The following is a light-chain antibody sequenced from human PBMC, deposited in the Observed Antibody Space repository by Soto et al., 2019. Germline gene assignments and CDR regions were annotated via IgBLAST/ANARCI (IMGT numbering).Light chain of an antibody. CDR1: ESISNN. CDR2: GAS. V-gene: IGKV3-15*01. CDR3: QHYHYRPPWT. J-gene: IGKJ1*01. Sequence: EIVMTQSPVTLSVSPGDRATVSCRASESISNNLAWYQQKPGQAPRLLIYGASTRNTGIPARFSGTGSGTEFTLTIVSLQSEDSAVHSCQHYHYRPPWTFGQGTKV.